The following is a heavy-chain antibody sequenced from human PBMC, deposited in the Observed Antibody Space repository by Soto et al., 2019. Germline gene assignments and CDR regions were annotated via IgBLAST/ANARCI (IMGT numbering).Heavy chain of an antibody. V-gene: IGHV3-53*01. CDR1: GFTVSSNY. Sequence: GGSLRLSCAASGFTVSSNYMSWVRQAPGKGLEWVSVIYSGGSTYYADSVKGRFTISRDNSKNTLYLQMNSLRAEDTAVYYCGVISSSYGSSYGMEVWGQGTTVTVSS. CDR3: GVISSSYGSSYGMEV. D-gene: IGHD6-6*01. J-gene: IGHJ6*02. CDR2: IYSGGST.